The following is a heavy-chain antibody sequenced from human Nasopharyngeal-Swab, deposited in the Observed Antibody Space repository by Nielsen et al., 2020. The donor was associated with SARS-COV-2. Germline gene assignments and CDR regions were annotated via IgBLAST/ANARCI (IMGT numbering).Heavy chain of an antibody. Sequence: ASVKVSCTESGYTFTSYYMHWVRQAPGQGLEWMGIINPSGGSTSYAQKFQGRVTMTRDTSTSTVYMELSSLRSEDTAVYYCARDPYCSSTSCYPRVYYYYMDVWGKGTTVTVSS. V-gene: IGHV1-46*01. CDR2: INPSGGST. CDR3: ARDPYCSSTSCYPRVYYYYMDV. J-gene: IGHJ6*03. D-gene: IGHD2-2*01. CDR1: GYTFTSYY.